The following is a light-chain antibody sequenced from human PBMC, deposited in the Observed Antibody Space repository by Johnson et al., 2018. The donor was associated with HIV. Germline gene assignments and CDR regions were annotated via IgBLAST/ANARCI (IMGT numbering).Light chain of an antibody. CDR3: AAWDDTLKGV. Sequence: QSVLTQPPSTSGPPEQSVTISCSGSSSNIGSKAVNWYQQLPGTAPKLLIYKNNQRPSGVPDRFSGSKSGTSASLVISGLQAEDEADYYCAAWDDTLKGVFGTGTKVTVL. CDR1: SSNIGSKA. CDR2: KNN. V-gene: IGLV1-44*01. J-gene: IGLJ1*01.